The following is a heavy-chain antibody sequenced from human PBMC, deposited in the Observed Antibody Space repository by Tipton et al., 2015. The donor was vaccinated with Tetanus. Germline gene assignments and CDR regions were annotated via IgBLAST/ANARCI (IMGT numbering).Heavy chain of an antibody. CDR1: GFIFGTYA. V-gene: IGHV3-23*01. CDR2: ISAGGGST. Sequence: SLRLSCAGFGFIFGTYAMSWVRQAPGKGLEWVSGISAGGGSTYYADSVKGRFTISRDNSRNTLYLQMSSLRAEDTAVYYCAKTISNDYVAAWGQGTLVTVSS. CDR3: AKTISNDYVAA. D-gene: IGHD4-17*01. J-gene: IGHJ4*02.